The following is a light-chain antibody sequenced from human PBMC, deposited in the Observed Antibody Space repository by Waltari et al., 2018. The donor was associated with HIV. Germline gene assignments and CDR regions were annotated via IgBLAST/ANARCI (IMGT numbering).Light chain of an antibody. CDR3: QQYGSSPWYT. J-gene: IGKJ2*01. CDR2: CAP. CDR1: QSVSSSY. Sequence: EIVLTQSPGTLSLSPGERATLSCRASQSVSSSYLAWYQQKPGQAPRLLIYCAPSRATGIPDRFSGSGSGTDFTLTISRLEPEDFAVYYCQQYGSSPWYTFGQGTKLEIK. V-gene: IGKV3-20*01.